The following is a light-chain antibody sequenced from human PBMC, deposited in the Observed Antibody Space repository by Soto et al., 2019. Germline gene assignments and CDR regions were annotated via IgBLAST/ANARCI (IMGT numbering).Light chain of an antibody. CDR2: DVS. CDR1: SSDVGGYNY. J-gene: IGLJ1*01. Sequence: QSALTQPRSVSGSPGQSVTISCTGTSSDVGGYNYVSWYQQHPGKAPKLMIYDVSKRPSGVPDRFSGSKSGNTASLTISGLQAEDEADYYCCSYAGSYTFGVFGTGTQLT. V-gene: IGLV2-11*01. CDR3: CSYAGSYTFGV.